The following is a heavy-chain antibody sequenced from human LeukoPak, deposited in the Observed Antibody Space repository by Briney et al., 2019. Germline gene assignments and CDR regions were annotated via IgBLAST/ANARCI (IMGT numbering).Heavy chain of an antibody. CDR2: INPNSGGT. V-gene: IGHV1-2*02. CDR1: GYTFTGYY. D-gene: IGHD3-10*01. J-gene: IGHJ4*02. CDR3: ARGRYYYGSGSILDY. Sequence: ASVKVSCKASGYTFTGYYMHWVRQAPGQGLEWMGWINPNSGGTNYAQKFQGRVTMTRDTSISTAYMELSRLRSDDTAVYYCARGRYYYGSGSILDYWGQGTLVTVSS.